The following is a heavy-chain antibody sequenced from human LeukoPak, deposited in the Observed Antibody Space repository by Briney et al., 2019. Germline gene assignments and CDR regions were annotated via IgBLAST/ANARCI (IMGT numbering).Heavy chain of an antibody. D-gene: IGHD3-22*01. CDR3: AKGLLRTYFSDSSGHTPETPNYVDY. CDR1: GFTFRRHA. J-gene: IGHJ4*02. CDR2: DSESGGRGGAS. Sequence: GGSLRLSCAASGFTFRRHAMSWVRQAPGKGLEWVSSDSESGGRGGASKYADSVRGRFTISRHNSKNTLYLQMNSLRVEDTAVYYCAKGLLRTYFSDSSGHTPETPNYVDYWGQGALVTVSS. V-gene: IGHV3-23*01.